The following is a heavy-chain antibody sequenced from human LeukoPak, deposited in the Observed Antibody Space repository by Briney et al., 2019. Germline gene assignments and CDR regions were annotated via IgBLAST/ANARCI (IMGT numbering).Heavy chain of an antibody. V-gene: IGHV4-34*01. Sequence: KPSETLSLTCAVYGGSFSGYYWSWIRQPPGKGLEWIGEINHSGSTNYNPSLKSRVTISVDTSKNQFSLKLSSVTAADTAVYYCARSGDMVRGKSCFDYWGQGTLVTVSS. CDR1: GGSFSGYY. J-gene: IGHJ4*02. D-gene: IGHD3-10*01. CDR3: ARSGDMVRGKSCFDY. CDR2: INHSGST.